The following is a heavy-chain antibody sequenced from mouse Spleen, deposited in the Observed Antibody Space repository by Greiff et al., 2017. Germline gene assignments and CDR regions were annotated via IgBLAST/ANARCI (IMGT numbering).Heavy chain of an antibody. V-gene: IGHV5-9-2*01. J-gene: IGHJ4*01. Sequence: EVQLQESGGGLVKPGGSLKLSCAASGFTFSSYGMSWVRQTPEKRLEWVATISGGGSYTYYPDSVKGRFTISRDNAKNNLYLQMSSLRSEDTALYYCARLPDYWGQGTSVTVSS. CDR1: GFTFSSYG. CDR2: ISGGGSYT. CDR3: ARLPDY.